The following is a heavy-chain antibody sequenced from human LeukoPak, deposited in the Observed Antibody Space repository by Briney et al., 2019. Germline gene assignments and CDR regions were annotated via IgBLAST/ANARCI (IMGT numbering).Heavy chain of an antibody. D-gene: IGHD6-19*01. V-gene: IGHV3-30*18. CDR3: AKKYSSAWFVEY. Sequence: PWRSLTLSCAASGFTFSSYGMHWVRQAPGKGLEWVAVISYDGSNKYYADSVKGRFTISRDNSKNTLYLQMNSLRAEDTAVYYCAKKYSSAWFVEYWGQGTLVADPS. CDR1: GFTFSSYG. CDR2: ISYDGSNK. J-gene: IGHJ4*02.